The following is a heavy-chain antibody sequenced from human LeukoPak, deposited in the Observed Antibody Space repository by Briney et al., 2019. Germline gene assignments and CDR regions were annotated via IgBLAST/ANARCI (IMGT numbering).Heavy chain of an antibody. V-gene: IGHV4-30-4*08. CDR2: IYYSGST. D-gene: IGHD6-6*01. CDR3: ARVSSSSDVFDY. J-gene: IGHJ4*02. CDR1: GGSISSGDYY. Sequence: PSQTLSLTCTVSGGSISSGDYYWSWIRQPPGKGLEWIGYIYYSGSTYYNPSLKSRVTISVDTSKNQFSLKLSSVTAADTAVYYCARVSSSSDVFDYWGQGTLVTVSS.